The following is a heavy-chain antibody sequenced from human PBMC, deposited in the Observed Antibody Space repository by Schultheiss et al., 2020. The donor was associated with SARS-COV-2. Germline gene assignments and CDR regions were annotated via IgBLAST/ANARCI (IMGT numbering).Heavy chain of an antibody. D-gene: IGHD2-15*01. J-gene: IGHJ4*02. CDR1: GGSISSGGYY. CDR3: ARRGSGGMTFDH. Sequence: SETLSLTCTVSGGSISSGGYYWSWIRQHPGKGLEWIGYIYYSGSTYYNPSLKSRVTISVDTSKNQFSLKMTSVAEADTAVYYCARRGSGGMTFDHWGQGTRVTVSS. V-gene: IGHV4-31*03. CDR2: IYYSGST.